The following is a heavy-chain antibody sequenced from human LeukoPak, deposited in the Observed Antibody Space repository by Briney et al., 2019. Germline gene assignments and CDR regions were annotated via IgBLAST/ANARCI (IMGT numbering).Heavy chain of an antibody. V-gene: IGHV4-59*01. CDR3: ARSRGYDYYGGYWFDP. CDR1: GGSISSYY. Sequence: SETLSLTCTVSGGSISSYYWSWIRQPPGKGLEWIGYIYYSGTINDNPSLKSRVTVSIDTSKNQLSLKLSSVTAADTAVYFCARSRGYDYYGGYWFDPWGQGTLVTVSS. J-gene: IGHJ5*02. D-gene: IGHD5-12*01. CDR2: IYYSGTI.